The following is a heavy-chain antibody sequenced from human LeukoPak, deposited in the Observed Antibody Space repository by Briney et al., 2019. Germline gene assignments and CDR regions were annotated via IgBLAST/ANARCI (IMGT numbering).Heavy chain of an antibody. J-gene: IGHJ5*02. D-gene: IGHD3-10*01. V-gene: IGHV3-23*01. CDR3: AGIPITMVRGGVWFDP. Sequence: PGGSLRLSCAASGFTFSSYAMSWVRQAPGKGLEWVSAISGSGGSTYYADSVKGRFTISRDNSKNTLYLQMNSLRAEDTAVYYCAGIPITMVRGGVWFDPWGQGTLVTVSS. CDR1: GFTFSSYA. CDR2: ISGSGGST.